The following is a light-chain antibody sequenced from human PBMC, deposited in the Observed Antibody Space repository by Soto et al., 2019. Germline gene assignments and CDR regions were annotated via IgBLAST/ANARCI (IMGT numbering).Light chain of an antibody. CDR1: QSVRSSH. V-gene: IGKV3-20*01. CDR3: KQYSSSPLT. Sequence: EIVLTQSPGTLCLSPGERATLSCRTSQSVRSSHLAWYQQKPGQAPRLLIYGASSRATGIPDRFSGSGSGTDFTLTIRRLEPEDFAVYHCKQYSSSPLTFGGGTKVDIK. CDR2: GAS. J-gene: IGKJ4*01.